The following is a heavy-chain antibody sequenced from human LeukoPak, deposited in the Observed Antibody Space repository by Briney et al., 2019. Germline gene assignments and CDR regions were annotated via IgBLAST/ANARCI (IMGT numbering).Heavy chain of an antibody. CDR2: INPNSGGT. J-gene: IGHJ4*02. CDR1: GYTFTGYY. Sequence: ASVKVSCKASGYTFTGYYMHWVRQAPGQGLEWMGWINPNSGGTNYAQRFQGRVAMTRDTSISTAYMELSRLRSDDTAVYYCAPTHSDYDYYFDYWGQGTLVTVSS. V-gene: IGHV1-2*02. CDR3: APTHSDYDYYFDY. D-gene: IGHD5-12*01.